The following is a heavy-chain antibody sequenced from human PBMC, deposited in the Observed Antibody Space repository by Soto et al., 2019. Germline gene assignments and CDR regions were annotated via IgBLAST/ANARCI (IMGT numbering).Heavy chain of an antibody. V-gene: IGHV1-24*01. CDR3: ATTTIFSPYWFDP. J-gene: IGHJ5*02. Sequence: SVKVSCKVSGYTLTELSMHWVRQAPGKGLEWMGGFDPEDGETIYAQKFQGRVTMTEDTSTDTAYMELSSLRSEDTAVYYCATTTIFSPYWFDPWGQGTLVTVSS. CDR2: FDPEDGET. CDR1: GYTLTELS. D-gene: IGHD3-9*01.